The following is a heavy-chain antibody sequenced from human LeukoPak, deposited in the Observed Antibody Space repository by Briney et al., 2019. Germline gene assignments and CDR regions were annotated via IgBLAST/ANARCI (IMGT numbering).Heavy chain of an antibody. CDR3: AKDRDYSSSGASVDY. CDR1: GFSLDDYA. CDR2: ISWNSGSI. D-gene: IGHD6-6*01. J-gene: IGHJ4*02. Sequence: PGRSLRLSCAASGFSLDDYAMHWVRQAPGKGLEWVSGISWNSGSIGYADSVKGRFTISRDNAKNSLYLQMNSLRAEDTALYYCAKDRDYSSSGASVDYWGQGTLVTVSS. V-gene: IGHV3-9*01.